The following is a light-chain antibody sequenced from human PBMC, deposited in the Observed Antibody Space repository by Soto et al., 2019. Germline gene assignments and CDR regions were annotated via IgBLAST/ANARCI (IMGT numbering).Light chain of an antibody. J-gene: IGKJ1*01. CDR1: QNISTW. Sequence: DIQMTQSPSTLSASVGDRVTITCRPSQNISTWLAWYQQKSGKAPKLLIYDVSNLESGVPSRFSGSGSETEISLTIRGLQPDDFATYYCQQYDSYRTFGQGTTVEVK. CDR2: DVS. CDR3: QQYDSYRT. V-gene: IGKV1-5*01.